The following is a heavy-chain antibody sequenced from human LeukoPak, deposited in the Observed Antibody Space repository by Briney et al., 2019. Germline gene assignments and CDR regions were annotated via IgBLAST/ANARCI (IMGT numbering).Heavy chain of an antibody. V-gene: IGHV3-21*01. CDR1: GFTFSSYS. CDR2: ISTTSSYI. Sequence: GGSLRLSCAASGFTFSSYSMNWVRQAPGKGLEWVSSISTTSSYIYYADSVKGRFTISRDNAKNSLYLQMNCLRAEDTAVYYCARGQKDNWFDPWGQGTLVTVSS. J-gene: IGHJ5*02. CDR3: ARGQKDNWFDP.